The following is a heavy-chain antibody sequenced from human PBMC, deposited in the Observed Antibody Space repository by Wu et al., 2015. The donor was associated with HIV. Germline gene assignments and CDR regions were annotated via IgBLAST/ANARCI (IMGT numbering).Heavy chain of an antibody. CDR2: IDHSESA. J-gene: IGHJ1*01. CDR1: GGSFSGYY. CDR3: ARHSGGWHSGAEYIQH. V-gene: IGHV4-34*02. Sequence: QVQLQQWGAGLLKPSETLSLTCGVNGGSFSGYYRIWIRQPPGKGLEWIGDIDHSESATYNPSLKSRVTISGDTSKKQFFLNLKSVTAADTAVYFCARHSGGWHSGAEYIQHWGQGTLVTVSS. D-gene: IGHD6-19*01.